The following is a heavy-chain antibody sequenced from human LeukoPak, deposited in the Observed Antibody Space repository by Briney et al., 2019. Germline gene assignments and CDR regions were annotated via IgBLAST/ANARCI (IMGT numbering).Heavy chain of an antibody. D-gene: IGHD5-12*01. CDR1: GGTFSSYA. V-gene: IGHV1-69*13. CDR3: ARGSSGGYYYYGMDV. Sequence: ASVKVSCKASGGTFSSYAISWVRQAPGQGLEWMGGVIPILGTANYAQKFQGRVTITADESTSTAYMELSSLRSEDTAVYYCARGSSGGYYYYGMDVWGKGTTVTVSS. J-gene: IGHJ6*04. CDR2: VIPILGTA.